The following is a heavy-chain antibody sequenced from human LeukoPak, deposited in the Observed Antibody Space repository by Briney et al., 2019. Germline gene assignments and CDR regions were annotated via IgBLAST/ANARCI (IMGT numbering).Heavy chain of an antibody. CDR3: ARVESEYQLPPFQYYGMDV. CDR2: INTNTGNP. V-gene: IGHV7-4-1*02. CDR1: GYTFTSYA. Sequence: ASVKVSCKASGYTFTSYAMNWVRQAPGQGLEWMGWINTNTGNPTYAQGFTGRFVFSLDTSVSTAYLQISSLKAEDTAVYYCARVESEYQLPPFQYYGMDVWGQGTTVTVSS. J-gene: IGHJ6*02. D-gene: IGHD2-2*01.